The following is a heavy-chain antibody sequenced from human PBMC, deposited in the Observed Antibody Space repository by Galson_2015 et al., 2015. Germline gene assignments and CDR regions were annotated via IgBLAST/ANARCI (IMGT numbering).Heavy chain of an antibody. CDR2: IRSKAYGGTT. CDR3: TRDNNWNQRGDGMDV. J-gene: IGHJ6*02. V-gene: IGHV3-49*03. CDR1: GFTFGDYA. D-gene: IGHD1-20*01. Sequence: SLRLSCAASGFTFGDYAMSWFRQAPGKGLEWVGFIRSKAYGGTTEYAASVKGRFTISRDDSKSIAYLQMNSLKTEDTAVYYCTRDNNWNQRGDGMDVWGQGTTVTVSS.